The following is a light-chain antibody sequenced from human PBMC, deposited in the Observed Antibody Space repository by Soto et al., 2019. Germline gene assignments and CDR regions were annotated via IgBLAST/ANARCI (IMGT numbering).Light chain of an antibody. Sequence: EIVLTQSPGTLSLSPGERATLSCRASQSVSSSYLAWYQQKPGQAPRLLIYGASTRATGVPGRFSGSGSGTEFTLTISGLQSEDFAVYYCQQYNDWWTFGQGTKVDIK. CDR2: GAS. CDR3: QQYNDWWT. V-gene: IGKV3-15*01. CDR1: QSVSSSY. J-gene: IGKJ1*01.